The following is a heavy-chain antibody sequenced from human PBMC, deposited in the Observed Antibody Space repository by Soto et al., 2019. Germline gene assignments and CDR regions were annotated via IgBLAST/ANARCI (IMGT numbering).Heavy chain of an antibody. V-gene: IGHV4-59*01. Sequence: SETLSLTCTVSGGSISIYYWSLIRQPPGKGLEWIGYIYYSGSTNYNPSLKSRVTISVDTSKNQFSLKLSSVTAADTAVYYCARGMRTVVVPAAPYYYYGMDVWGQGTTVTVSS. CDR2: IYYSGST. CDR3: ARGMRTVVVPAAPYYYYGMDV. J-gene: IGHJ6*02. D-gene: IGHD2-2*01. CDR1: GGSISIYY.